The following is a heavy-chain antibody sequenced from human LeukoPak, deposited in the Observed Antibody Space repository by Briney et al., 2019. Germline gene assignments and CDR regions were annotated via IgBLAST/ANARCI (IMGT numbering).Heavy chain of an antibody. V-gene: IGHV3-33*08. CDR1: GFTFSSYG. D-gene: IGHD3-22*01. CDR2: ISSDGSNK. CDR3: ARDCDGDSSGYYSGYYCYYGMDV. Sequence: GGSLRLSCAASGFTFSSYGMYWVRQAPGKGLEWVAVISSDGSNKYYAVSVKGRFTISRDTSKNTLYLQMNSLRAEDTAVYYCARDCDGDSSGYYSGYYCYYGMDVWGRGTTVIVSS. J-gene: IGHJ6*02.